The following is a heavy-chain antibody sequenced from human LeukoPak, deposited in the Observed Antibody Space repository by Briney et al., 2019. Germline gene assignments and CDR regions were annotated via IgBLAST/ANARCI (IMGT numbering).Heavy chain of an antibody. J-gene: IGHJ6*02. V-gene: IGHV1-69*06. CDR1: GATFSNNA. CDR2: VIPILGTT. CDR3: ARGLFGVILIGQKQFYARDV. Sequence: GSSVKVSCKTSGATFSNNAFSWVRQAPGQGLEWMGGVIPILGTTNYTQNFQGRVTITAERSTVTVYMELNSLKSEDTAVYYCARGLFGVILIGQKQFYARDVWGRGTTVTVSS. D-gene: IGHD3-3*01.